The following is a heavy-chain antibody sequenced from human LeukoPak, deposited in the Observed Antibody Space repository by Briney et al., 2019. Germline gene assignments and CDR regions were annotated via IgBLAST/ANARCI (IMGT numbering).Heavy chain of an antibody. Sequence: SETLSLTCAVYGGSFSGYYWSWIRQPPGKGLEWIGEINHSGSTNYNPSLKSRVTISVDTSKNQFSLKLSSVTAADTAVYYSARGGYCSGGSCYSGKHDYWGQGTLVTVSS. CDR3: ARGGYCSGGSCYSGKHDY. CDR2: INHSGST. J-gene: IGHJ4*02. CDR1: GGSFSGYY. V-gene: IGHV4-34*01. D-gene: IGHD2-15*01.